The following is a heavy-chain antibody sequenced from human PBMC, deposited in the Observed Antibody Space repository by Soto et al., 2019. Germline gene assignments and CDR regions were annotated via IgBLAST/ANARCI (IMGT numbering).Heavy chain of an antibody. CDR2: IYYSGST. CDR3: ARPPWPSGSSVDY. Sequence: QLQLQESGPGLVKPSETLSLTCIVSGGSISSSSYYWGWIRQPPGKGLEWIGSIYYSGSTYYNPSLKSRVTISVDTSKNQFSLKLSSVTAADTAVYYCARPPWPSGSSVDYWGQGTLVTVSS. V-gene: IGHV4-39*01. CDR1: GGSISSSSYY. D-gene: IGHD1-26*01. J-gene: IGHJ4*02.